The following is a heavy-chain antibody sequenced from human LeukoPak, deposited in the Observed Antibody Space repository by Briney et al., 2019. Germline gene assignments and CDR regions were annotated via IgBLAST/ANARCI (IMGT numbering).Heavy chain of an antibody. D-gene: IGHD4-23*01. CDR3: ARGPNKSDGGNSGSAWFDP. J-gene: IGHJ5*02. Sequence: GASVKVSCKASGYTFTTYDINWVRHASGQGLELMGWMNPKSGNTGYAQKFQGRVTMTRNTSISTAYMELSSLRSEDTAVYYCARGPNKSDGGNSGSAWFDPWGQGTLVTVSS. V-gene: IGHV1-8*01. CDR1: GYTFTTYD. CDR2: MNPKSGNT.